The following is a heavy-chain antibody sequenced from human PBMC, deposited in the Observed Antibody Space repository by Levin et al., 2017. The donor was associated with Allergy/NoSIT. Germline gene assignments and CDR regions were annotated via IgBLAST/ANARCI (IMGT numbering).Heavy chain of an antibody. CDR3: ARVFYFESSGYYYP. Sequence: GESLKISCKASGFTFITSGIVWVRQAPGQGLEWMGWISGYNGNTEYAQKFQGRVSMTTDTSTSTAYMELGNLRSDDTAVYYCARVFYFESSGYYYPWGQGTLVTVSP. CDR1: GFTFITSG. V-gene: IGHV1-18*01. D-gene: IGHD3-22*01. CDR2: ISGYNGNT. J-gene: IGHJ5*02.